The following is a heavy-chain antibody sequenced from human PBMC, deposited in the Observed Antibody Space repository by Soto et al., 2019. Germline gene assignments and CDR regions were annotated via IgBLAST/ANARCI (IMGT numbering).Heavy chain of an antibody. Sequence: PSETLSLTCAVYGGSFSGYYWSRIRQPPGKGLEWIGEINHSGSTNYNPSLKSRVTISVDTSKNQFSLKLSSVTAADTAVYYCARGYSSGWYFGYYGMDVWGQGTTVTVSS. V-gene: IGHV4-34*01. J-gene: IGHJ6*02. D-gene: IGHD6-19*01. CDR2: INHSGST. CDR3: ARGYSSGWYFGYYGMDV. CDR1: GGSFSGYY.